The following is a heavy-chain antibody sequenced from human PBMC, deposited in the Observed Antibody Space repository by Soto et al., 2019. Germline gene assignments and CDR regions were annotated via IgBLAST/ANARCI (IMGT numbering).Heavy chain of an antibody. Sequence: QVQLQESGPGLVKPSQTLSLTCTVSGGSISSGGYYWSWIRQHPGKGLEWIGYIYYSGSTYYNPSLKSRVTISVDTSKNQFSLKLSSVTAADTAVYYCARERRNYYASGRANGYYYYYGMDVWGQGTTVTVSS. V-gene: IGHV4-31*03. CDR3: ARERRNYYASGRANGYYYYYGMDV. CDR2: IYYSGST. D-gene: IGHD3-10*01. J-gene: IGHJ6*02. CDR1: GGSISSGGYY.